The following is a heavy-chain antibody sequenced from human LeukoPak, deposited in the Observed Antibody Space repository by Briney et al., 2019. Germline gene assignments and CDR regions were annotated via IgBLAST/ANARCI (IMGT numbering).Heavy chain of an antibody. CDR1: GFTFSSYS. CDR2: ISSSSSYI. Sequence: GGSLRLSCAASGFTFSSYSMNWVRQAPGKGLEWVSSISSSSSYIYYADSVKGRFTISRDNAKNSLYLQMNSLRAEDTAVYYCARESWTGLLIYEAFDIWGQGTMVTVSS. V-gene: IGHV3-21*01. D-gene: IGHD2-15*01. J-gene: IGHJ3*02. CDR3: ARESWTGLLIYEAFDI.